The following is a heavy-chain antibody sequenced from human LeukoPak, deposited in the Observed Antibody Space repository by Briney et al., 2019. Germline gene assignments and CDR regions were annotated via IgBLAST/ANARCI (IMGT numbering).Heavy chain of an antibody. J-gene: IGHJ4*02. CDR2: INPNSGGT. D-gene: IGHD6-19*01. CDR1: GYTFTDYY. Sequence: ASVTVSCKASGYTFTDYYMHWVRQAPGQGLEWMGWINPNSGGTNYAQKFQGRVTMTRDTSISTAYMELSRLRSDDTAVYYCASSRSSGGRLDYWGQGTLVTVSS. CDR3: ASSRSSGGRLDY. V-gene: IGHV1-2*02.